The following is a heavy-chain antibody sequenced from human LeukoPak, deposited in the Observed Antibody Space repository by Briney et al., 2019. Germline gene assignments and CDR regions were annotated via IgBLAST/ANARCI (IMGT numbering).Heavy chain of an antibody. D-gene: IGHD3-22*01. V-gene: IGHV3-30*18. CDR3: AKDRFLYSSGYIFDY. Sequence: GGSLRLSCAASGFTFSSYGMHWVRQAPGKGLEWVAVISYDGSNKYYADSVKGRFTISRDNSKNTLYLQMNSLRAEDTAVYYCAKDRFLYSSGYIFDYWGQGTLVTVSS. J-gene: IGHJ4*02. CDR2: ISYDGSNK. CDR1: GFTFSSYG.